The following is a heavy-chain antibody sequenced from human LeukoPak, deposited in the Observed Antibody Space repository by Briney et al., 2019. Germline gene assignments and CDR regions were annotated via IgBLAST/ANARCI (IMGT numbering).Heavy chain of an antibody. CDR1: GGTFSSYA. V-gene: IGHV1-69*04. CDR3: ARASNYYYDSSGVDY. D-gene: IGHD3-22*01. CDR2: IIPILGIA. Sequence: ASVKVSCKASGGTFSSYAISWVRQAPGQGLEWMGRIIPILGIANYAQKFQGRVTITADKSTSTAYMELSSLRSEDTAGYYCARASNYYYDSSGVDYWGQGTLVTVSS. J-gene: IGHJ4*02.